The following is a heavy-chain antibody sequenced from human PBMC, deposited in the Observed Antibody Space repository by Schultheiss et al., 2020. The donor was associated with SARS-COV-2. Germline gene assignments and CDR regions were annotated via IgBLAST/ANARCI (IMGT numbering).Heavy chain of an antibody. V-gene: IGHV4-61*10. Sequence: SETLSLTCAVSGYSISSGYYWSWIRQPAGKGLEWIGYIYYSGSTNYNPSLKSRVTISVDTSKNQFSLKLSSVTAADTAVYYCARDWGHTMVRGVTPLGGMDVWGQGTTVTVSS. CDR1: GYSISSGYY. J-gene: IGHJ6*02. D-gene: IGHD3-10*01. CDR2: IYYSGST. CDR3: ARDWGHTMVRGVTPLGGMDV.